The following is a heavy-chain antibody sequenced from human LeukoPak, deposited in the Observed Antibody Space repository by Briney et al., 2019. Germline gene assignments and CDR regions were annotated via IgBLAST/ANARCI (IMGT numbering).Heavy chain of an antibody. D-gene: IGHD1-1*01. V-gene: IGHV3-23*01. CDR3: AKDQRQLANFDY. CDR1: GFTFSSYA. J-gene: IGHJ4*02. CDR2: ISSSGGRT. Sequence: GGSLRLSCAASGFTFSSYAMTWVRQAPGKGLDWVSGISSSGGRTFHADSVKGRFTISRDNSKNTLYLQMDNLRADDTAVYYCAKDQRQLANFDYWGRGTLVTVSS.